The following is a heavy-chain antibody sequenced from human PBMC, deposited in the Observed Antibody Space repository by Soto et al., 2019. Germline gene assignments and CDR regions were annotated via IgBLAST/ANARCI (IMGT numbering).Heavy chain of an antibody. D-gene: IGHD5-12*01. CDR2: ISYDGSNK. J-gene: IGHJ6*02. V-gene: IGHV3-30*18. CDR1: GFTFSSYG. CDR3: AKDSPEKRWLQFPPDYYYYYGMDV. Sequence: GEPGGSLRLSCAPSGFTFSSYGMHWVRQARGKGLEWVAVISYDGSNKYYADSVKGRSTISRDNSKNTLYLQMNSLRAEDTAVYYCAKDSPEKRWLQFPPDYYYYYGMDVWGQGTTVTVSS.